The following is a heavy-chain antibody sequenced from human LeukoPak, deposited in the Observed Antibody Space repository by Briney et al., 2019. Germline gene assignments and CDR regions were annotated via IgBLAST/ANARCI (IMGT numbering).Heavy chain of an antibody. CDR2: IRYDGSNK. V-gene: IGHV3-30*02. J-gene: IGHJ4*02. D-gene: IGHD6-6*01. Sequence: PGGSLRLSCAASGFTFSSYGMHWVRQAPGKGLEWVAFIRYDGSNKYYSDSVKGRFTISRDNSKNTLYLQMNSLRAEDTAVYYCAKDQWTRTRGDSSSYGIDYWGQETLVTVSS. CDR3: AKDQWTRTRGDSSSYGIDY. CDR1: GFTFSSYG.